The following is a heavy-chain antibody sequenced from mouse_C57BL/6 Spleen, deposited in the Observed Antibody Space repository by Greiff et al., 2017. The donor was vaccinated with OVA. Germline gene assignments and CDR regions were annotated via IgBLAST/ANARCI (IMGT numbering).Heavy chain of an antibody. V-gene: IGHV1-52*01. CDR2: IDPSDSET. CDR3: AIYDYDDGYYYAMDY. D-gene: IGHD2-4*01. J-gene: IGHJ4*01. CDR1: GYTFTSYW. Sequence: QVQLQQPGAELVRPGSSVKLSCKASGYTFTSYWMHWVKQRPIQGLEWIGNIDPSDSETHYNQKFKDKDTLTVDKSSSTAYMQLSSLTSEDSAVYYCAIYDYDDGYYYAMDYWGQGTSVTVSS.